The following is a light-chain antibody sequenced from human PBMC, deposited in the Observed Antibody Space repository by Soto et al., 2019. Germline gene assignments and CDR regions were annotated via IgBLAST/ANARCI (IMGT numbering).Light chain of an antibody. J-gene: IGKJ5*01. CDR1: QTISTTF. Sequence: IVLTQSPGTLSLSPGEGATLSCRASQTISTTFLAWYQQKPGQAPRLLIYGASSRATGIPDRFSGGGSGTDFTLTISRLEPEDFAVYYCQQYNSWSSITFGQGTRLEIK. V-gene: IGKV3-20*01. CDR3: QQYNSWSSIT. CDR2: GAS.